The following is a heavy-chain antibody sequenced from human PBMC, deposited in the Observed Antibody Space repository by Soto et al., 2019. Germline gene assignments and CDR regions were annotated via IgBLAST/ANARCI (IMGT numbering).Heavy chain of an antibody. CDR1: GGTFSSYA. Sequence: SVKVSCKASGGTFSSYAISWVRQAPGQGLEWMGGIIPIFGTANYAQKFQGRVTITADESTSTAYMELSSLRSEDTAVYYCARGGYSYGPDAFDIWGQGTMVTVS. V-gene: IGHV1-69*13. CDR3: ARGGYSYGPDAFDI. CDR2: IIPIFGTA. D-gene: IGHD5-18*01. J-gene: IGHJ3*02.